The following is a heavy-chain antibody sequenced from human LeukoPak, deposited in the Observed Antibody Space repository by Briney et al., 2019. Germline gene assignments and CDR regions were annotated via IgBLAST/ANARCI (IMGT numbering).Heavy chain of an antibody. Sequence: SETLSLTCTVSGGSISSSSYYWGWIRQPPGKGLEWIGSIYYSGSTYYNPSLKSRVTISVDTSKNQFSLKLSSVTAADTAVYYCARQKTYYDFWSGQPDWLDPWGQGTLVTVSS. V-gene: IGHV4-39*01. D-gene: IGHD3-3*01. J-gene: IGHJ5*02. CDR3: ARQKTYYDFWSGQPDWLDP. CDR1: GGSISSSSYY. CDR2: IYYSGST.